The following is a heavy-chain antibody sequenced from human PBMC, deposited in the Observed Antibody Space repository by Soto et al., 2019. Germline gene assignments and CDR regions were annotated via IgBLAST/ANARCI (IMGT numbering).Heavy chain of an antibody. CDR2: ISWNSGSI. V-gene: IGHV3-9*01. D-gene: IGHD3-22*01. J-gene: IGHJ4*02. CDR3: AKSVGYYDSSPFDY. CDR1: GFTFDDYA. Sequence: EVQLVESGGGLVQPGRSLRLSCAASGFTFDDYAMHWVRQAPGKGLEWVSGISWNSGSIGYADSVKGRFTISRDKAKNSLYLQMNSLRAEDTALYYCAKSVGYYDSSPFDYWGQGTLVTVSS.